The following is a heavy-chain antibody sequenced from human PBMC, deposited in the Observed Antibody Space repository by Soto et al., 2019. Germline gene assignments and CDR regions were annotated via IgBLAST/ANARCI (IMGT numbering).Heavy chain of an antibody. V-gene: IGHV3-9*01. CDR1: GFTFDDYA. CDR2: ISWNSGTL. J-gene: IGHJ4*02. CDR3: VKALGEYSGNSLNY. D-gene: IGHD6-6*01. Sequence: EVHLVESGGGLVQPGRSLRLSCAASGFTFDDYAMHWVRQAPGKGLEWVSGISWNSGTLGYADSVKGRFTISRDNAKKSLYLQMNSLRAEDTALYYCVKALGEYSGNSLNYWGQGPLVTVSS.